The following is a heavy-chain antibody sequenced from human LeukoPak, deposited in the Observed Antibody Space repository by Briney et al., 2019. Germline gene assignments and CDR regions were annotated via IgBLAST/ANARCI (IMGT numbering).Heavy chain of an antibody. Sequence: PGGSLRLSCAASGFTFSSYWMHWVRQAPGKGLVWVSRINSDGSSISYADSVKGRFTISRDNSKNTLYLQMNSLRAEDTAVYYCAKEPYSGSYQGKPLDYWGQGTLVTVSS. CDR3: AKEPYSGSYQGKPLDY. J-gene: IGHJ4*02. V-gene: IGHV3-74*01. CDR1: GFTFSSYW. D-gene: IGHD1-26*01. CDR2: INSDGSSI.